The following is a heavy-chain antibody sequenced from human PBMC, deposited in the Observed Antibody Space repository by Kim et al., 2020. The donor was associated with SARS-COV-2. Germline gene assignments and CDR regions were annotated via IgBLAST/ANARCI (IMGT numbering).Heavy chain of an antibody. D-gene: IGHD5-12*01. CDR3: ARRGYSGYEYFDY. Sequence: NYAQRFQGRVVMTTDTSTTTVYMELRSLTSEDTAIYYCARRGYSGYEYFDYWGQGTLVTVSS. J-gene: IGHJ4*02. V-gene: IGHV1-18*01.